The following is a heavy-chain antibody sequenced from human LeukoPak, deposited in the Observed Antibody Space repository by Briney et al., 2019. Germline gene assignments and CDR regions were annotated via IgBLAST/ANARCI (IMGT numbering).Heavy chain of an antibody. D-gene: IGHD2-2*01. V-gene: IGHV3-20*01. CDR1: GFTFDDYG. CDR2: INWNGGST. Sequence: GGSLRLSCAASGFTFDDYGMSWVRQAPGEGLEWVSGINWNGGSTGYADSVKGRFTISRDNAKNSLYLQMNSLRAEDTSLYHCARDSGGCSSTSCYPDYWGQGTLVTVSS. CDR3: ARDSGGCSSTSCYPDY. J-gene: IGHJ4*02.